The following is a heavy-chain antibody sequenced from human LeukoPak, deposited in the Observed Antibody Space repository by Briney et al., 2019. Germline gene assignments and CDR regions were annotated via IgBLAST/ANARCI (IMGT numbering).Heavy chain of an antibody. V-gene: IGHV6-1*01. CDR2: TYYRSKWYY. CDR3: TRWSSI. J-gene: IGHJ1*01. CDR1: GDSVAGNTAG. Sequence: SQTLSLTCAISGDSVAGNTAGWNWIRQSPSRGLEWLGRTYYRSKWYYDYAPFLRGRISINPDTSKNQFSLHLNSVTPEDTAVYYCTRWSSIWGQGTPVTVST. D-gene: IGHD3-3*01.